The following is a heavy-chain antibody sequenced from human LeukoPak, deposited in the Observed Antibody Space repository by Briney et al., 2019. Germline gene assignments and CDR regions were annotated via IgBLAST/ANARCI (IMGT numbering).Heavy chain of an antibody. V-gene: IGHV3-33*01. CDR3: AREGPRGNSQFDY. Sequence: GGSLRLSCAASGFTFGSYGMHWVRQAPGKGLEWVALIWYDGSNKYYTDSVKGRLTISRDNSKNTLYLQMNSLRAEDTAIYYCAREGPRGNSQFDYWGQGTLVTVSS. J-gene: IGHJ4*02. CDR2: IWYDGSNK. CDR1: GFTFGSYG. D-gene: IGHD2/OR15-2a*01.